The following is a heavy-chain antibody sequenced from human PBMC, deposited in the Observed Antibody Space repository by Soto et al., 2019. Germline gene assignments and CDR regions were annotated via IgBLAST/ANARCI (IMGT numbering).Heavy chain of an antibody. V-gene: IGHV1-69*06. CDR1: GGTFSSYA. D-gene: IGHD3-22*01. Sequence: ASVKVSCKASGGTFSSYAISWVRQAPGQGLEWMGGIIPIFGTANYAQKFQGRVTITADKSTSTAYMELSSLRSEDTAVYYCASSPRPYYYDSSGYYIRDAFDIWGQGTMVTV. CDR3: ASSPRPYYYDSSGYYIRDAFDI. J-gene: IGHJ3*02. CDR2: IIPIFGTA.